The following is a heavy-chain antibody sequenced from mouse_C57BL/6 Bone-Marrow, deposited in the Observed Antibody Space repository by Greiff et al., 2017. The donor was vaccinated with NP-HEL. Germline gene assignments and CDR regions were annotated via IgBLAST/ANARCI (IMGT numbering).Heavy chain of an antibody. J-gene: IGHJ3*01. CDR3: ARPDMVTTGGFAY. CDR2: IYPSDSET. CDR1: GYTFTSYW. V-gene: IGHV1-61*01. Sequence: QVQLQQPGAELVRPGSSVKLSCKASGYTFTSYWLDWVKQRPGQGLEWIGNIYPSDSETHYNQKFKDKATLTVDKSSSTAYMQLSSLTSEDSAVYYCARPDMVTTGGFAYWGQGTLVTVSA. D-gene: IGHD2-2*01.